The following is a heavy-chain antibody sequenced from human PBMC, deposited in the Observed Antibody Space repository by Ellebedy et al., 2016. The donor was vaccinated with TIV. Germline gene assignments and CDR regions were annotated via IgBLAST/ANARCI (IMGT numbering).Heavy chain of an antibody. Sequence: GGSLRLXXEASGFTFTDYWMTWVRQSPGKGLEWVANIKQDGGEKNYVDSVKGRFTISRDNAKNSLYLQMNSLRAEDTAVYYCAREDGGWYYYMDVWGKGTTVTVSS. V-gene: IGHV3-7*01. CDR2: IKQDGGEK. J-gene: IGHJ6*03. CDR1: GFTFTDYW. CDR3: AREDGGWYYYMDV. D-gene: IGHD2-15*01.